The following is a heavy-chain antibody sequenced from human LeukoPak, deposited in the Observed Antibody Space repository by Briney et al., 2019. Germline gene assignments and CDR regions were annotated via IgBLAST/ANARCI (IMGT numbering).Heavy chain of an antibody. CDR1: GGSISSSSYY. CDR3: ARLRAVLLLVYYYYMDV. D-gene: IGHD2-15*01. CDR2: VFHSGST. J-gene: IGHJ6*03. V-gene: IGHV4-39*01. Sequence: SETLSLTCSVSGGSISSSSYYWGWIRQPPGKGLEWIGSVFHSGSTYYNPSLKSRVTISVDTSKNQFSLKLSSVTAADTAVYYCARLRAVLLLVYYYYMDVWGKGTTVTVSS.